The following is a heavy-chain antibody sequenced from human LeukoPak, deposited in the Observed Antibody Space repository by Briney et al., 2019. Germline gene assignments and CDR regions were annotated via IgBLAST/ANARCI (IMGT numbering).Heavy chain of an antibody. Sequence: ASVKVSCKASGYTFTSYGISWVRQAPGQGLEWMGWISAYNGNTNYAQKLQGRVTMTTDTSTSTAYMELRSLRSDDTAVYYCARDRSGGSSDVVDAFDIWGQGTMVTVSS. D-gene: IGHD6-13*01. CDR3: ARDRSGGSSDVVDAFDI. V-gene: IGHV1-18*01. CDR1: GYTFTSYG. J-gene: IGHJ3*02. CDR2: ISAYNGNT.